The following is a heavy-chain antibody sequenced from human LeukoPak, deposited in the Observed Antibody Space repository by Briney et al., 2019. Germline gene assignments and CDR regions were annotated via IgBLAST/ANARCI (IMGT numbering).Heavy chain of an antibody. CDR2: ICPSGNT. D-gene: IGHD3-22*01. CDR3: ARVQYYYDSSGPYYYYYMDV. V-gene: IGHV4-4*07. J-gene: IGHJ6*03. Sequence: SETLSLTCSVSGVSLSSYYWHCLRQPAGKGLEWIGRICPSGNTNYNPPLKSRVTTSVDTSKNQFSLKLSSVTAADTAVYYCARVQYYYDSSGPYYYYYMDVWGKGTTVTISS. CDR1: GVSLSSYY.